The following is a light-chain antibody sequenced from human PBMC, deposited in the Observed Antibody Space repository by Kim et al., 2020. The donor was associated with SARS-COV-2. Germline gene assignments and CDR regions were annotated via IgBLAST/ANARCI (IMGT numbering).Light chain of an antibody. CDR3: QSYNRSNVV. Sequence: GKTVTIYCTRSSGSIDDNYVQWYQQRPGGVPTAVIYEDDQRPSGVSDRFSGSIDNSSNSASLTISGLKTEDEDDYYCQSYNRSNVVFCGGTQLTVL. V-gene: IGLV6-57*03. CDR1: SGSIDDNY. J-gene: IGLJ2*01. CDR2: EDD.